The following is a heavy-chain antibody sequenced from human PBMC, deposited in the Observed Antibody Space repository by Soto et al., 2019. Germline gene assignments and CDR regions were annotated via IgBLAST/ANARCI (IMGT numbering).Heavy chain of an antibody. V-gene: IGHV1-2*04. J-gene: IGHJ6*02. CDR2: INPNSGGT. Sequence: ASVNVSCKASGSTFTGYYMHWVRQAPGQGLEWMGWINPNSGGTNYAQKFQGWVTMTRDTSISTAYMELSRLRSDDTAVYYCARGKGSSWYRYYYYGMDVWGQGTTVTVSS. CDR3: ARGKGSSWYRYYYYGMDV. D-gene: IGHD6-13*01. CDR1: GSTFTGYY.